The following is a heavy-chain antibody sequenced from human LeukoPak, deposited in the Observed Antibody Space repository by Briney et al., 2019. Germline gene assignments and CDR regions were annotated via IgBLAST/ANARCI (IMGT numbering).Heavy chain of an antibody. CDR3: ARDSITIFGVVHYYSMDV. CDR2: IYSGDRT. Sequence: PGGSLRLSCAASGFTVSNNYMSWVRQAPGKGLEWVSIIYSGDRTYYADSVKGRFTISRDNSKNTLYLQMNSLRAEDTAVYYCARDSITIFGVVHYYSMDVWGQGTTVTVFS. D-gene: IGHD3-3*01. J-gene: IGHJ6*02. CDR1: GFTVSNNY. V-gene: IGHV3-53*01.